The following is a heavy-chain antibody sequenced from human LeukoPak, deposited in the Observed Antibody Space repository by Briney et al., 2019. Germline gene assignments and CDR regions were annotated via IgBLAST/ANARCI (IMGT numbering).Heavy chain of an antibody. Sequence: GGSLRLSCAASGFTFSSYDMHWVRQATGKGLEWVSAIGTAGDTYYPGSVKGRFTISRENAKNSLYLQMNSLRAGDTAVYYCARRRGDYYTGWYFDLWGQGTLVTVSS. CDR1: GFTFSSYD. J-gene: IGHJ2*01. V-gene: IGHV3-13*01. CDR3: ARRRGDYYTGWYFDL. CDR2: IGTAGDT. D-gene: IGHD4-17*01.